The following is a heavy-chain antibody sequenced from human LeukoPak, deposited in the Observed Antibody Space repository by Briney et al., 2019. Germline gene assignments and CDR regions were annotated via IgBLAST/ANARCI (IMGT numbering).Heavy chain of an antibody. Sequence: PSETLSFTCAVYGGSFSGYYLSWIRQPPGKGLEWIGEINHSGSTNYNPSLKSRVTISVDMSKNQFSLKLSSVTAADTAVYYCARGDSSGYFDYWGQGTLATVSS. J-gene: IGHJ4*02. D-gene: IGHD3-22*01. CDR3: ARGDSSGYFDY. CDR2: INHSGST. V-gene: IGHV4-34*01. CDR1: GGSFSGYY.